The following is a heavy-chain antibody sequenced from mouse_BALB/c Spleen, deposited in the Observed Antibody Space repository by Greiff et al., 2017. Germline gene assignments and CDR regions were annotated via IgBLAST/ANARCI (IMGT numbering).Heavy chain of an antibody. Sequence: EVNVVESGGDLVKPGGSLKLSCAASGFTFSSYGMSWVRQTPDKRLEWVATISSGGSYTYYPDSVKGRFTISRDNAKNTLYLQMSSLKSEDTAMYYCARGDYDDGYAMDYWGQGTSVTVSS. V-gene: IGHV5-6*01. CDR2: ISSGGSYT. CDR3: ARGDYDDGYAMDY. D-gene: IGHD2-4*01. J-gene: IGHJ4*01. CDR1: GFTFSSYG.